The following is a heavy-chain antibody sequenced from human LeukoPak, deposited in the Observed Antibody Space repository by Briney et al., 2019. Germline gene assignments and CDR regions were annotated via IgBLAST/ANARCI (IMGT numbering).Heavy chain of an antibody. CDR3: AKDRGYSHGFDY. V-gene: IGHV3-53*05. Sequence: GGSLRLSCAASGFTVSSNYMSWVRQAPGKGLEWVSVIYSGGSTYYADSVKGRFTISRDNSKNTLYLQMNSLRAEDTAVYNCAKDRGYSHGFDYWGQGTLVTVSS. J-gene: IGHJ4*02. CDR2: IYSGGST. D-gene: IGHD5-18*01. CDR1: GFTVSSNY.